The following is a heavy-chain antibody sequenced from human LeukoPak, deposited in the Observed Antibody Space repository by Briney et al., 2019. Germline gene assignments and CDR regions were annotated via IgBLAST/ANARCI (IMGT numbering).Heavy chain of an antibody. CDR3: ARARGAAGRSWFDP. CDR2: IYTSGST. Sequence: SETLSLTCTVSGGSISSYYWSWIRQPAGKGLEWIGRIYTSGSTNYNPSLKSRVTMAVDTSKNQFSLKLSSVTAADTAVYYCARARGAAGRSWFDPWGQGTLVTVSS. D-gene: IGHD6-13*01. CDR1: GGSISSYY. J-gene: IGHJ5*02. V-gene: IGHV4-4*07.